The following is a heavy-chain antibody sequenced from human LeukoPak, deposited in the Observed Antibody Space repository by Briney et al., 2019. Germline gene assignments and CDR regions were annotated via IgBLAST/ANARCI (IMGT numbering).Heavy chain of an antibody. CDR3: AKHFDPRSEVGATFFLSGYYFDY. Sequence: PGGSLRLSCAASGFTFSSYTMNWVRQAPEKGLEWVSSISSSGSTIYYADSVKGRFTISRDNAENSLYLQMNSLRAEDTAVYYCAKHFDPRSEVGATFFLSGYYFDYWGQGTLVTVSS. V-gene: IGHV3-21*04. D-gene: IGHD1-26*01. J-gene: IGHJ4*02. CDR2: ISSSGSTI. CDR1: GFTFSSYT.